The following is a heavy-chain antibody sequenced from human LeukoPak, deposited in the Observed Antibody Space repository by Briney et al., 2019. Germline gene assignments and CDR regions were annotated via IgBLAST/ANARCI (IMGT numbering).Heavy chain of an antibody. CDR1: GFTFSSYG. CDR2: ISYDGSNK. J-gene: IGHJ4*02. CDR3: AKDSHRYCSGGSCYSFDY. D-gene: IGHD2-15*01. V-gene: IGHV3-30*18. Sequence: GGSLRLSCAASGFTFSSYGMHWVRQAPGKGLEWVAVISYDGSNKYYADSVKGRFTISRDNSKNTLCLQMNSLRAEDTAVYYCAKDSHRYCSGGSCYSFDYWGQGTLVTVSS.